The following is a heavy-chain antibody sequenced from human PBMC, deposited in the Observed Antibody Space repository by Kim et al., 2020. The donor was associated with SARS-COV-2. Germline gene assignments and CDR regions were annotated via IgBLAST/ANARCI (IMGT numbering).Heavy chain of an antibody. CDR3: ARSRSYYDSSGYGQAFDI. Sequence: SETLSLTCTVSGGSISSYYWSWIRQPPGKGLEWIGYIYYSGSTNYNPSLKSRVTISVDTSKNQFSLKLSSVTAADTAVYYCARSRSYYDSSGYGQAFDIWGQGTMVTVSS. CDR1: GGSISSYY. D-gene: IGHD3-22*01. V-gene: IGHV4-59*01. CDR2: IYYSGST. J-gene: IGHJ3*02.